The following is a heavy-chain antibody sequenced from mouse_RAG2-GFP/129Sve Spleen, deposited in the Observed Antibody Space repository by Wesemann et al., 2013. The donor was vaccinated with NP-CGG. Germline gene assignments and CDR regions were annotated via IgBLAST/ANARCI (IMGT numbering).Heavy chain of an antibody. J-gene: IGHJ4*01. CDR2: GNGAT. Sequence: GNGATSYNQKFKGKATLTADKSSSTAYMQLSSLTSEDSAVYYCAREGDYVDYWGQGTSVTVSS. V-gene: IGHV1-12*01. CDR3: AREGDYVDY. D-gene: IGHD2-4*01.